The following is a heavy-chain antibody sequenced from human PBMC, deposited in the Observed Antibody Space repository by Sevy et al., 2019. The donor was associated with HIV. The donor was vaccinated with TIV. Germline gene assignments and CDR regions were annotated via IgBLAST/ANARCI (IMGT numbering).Heavy chain of an antibody. Sequence: GGSLRLSCVASTFTFSHYAMHWVRQAPGKWLQWVASISYNGEDENYADSVAGRFTISRDNPKNTLFLQMSSLRPEDTALYYCARDWGTPPTAILYHFDFWGQGIPVTVSS. CDR3: ARDWGTPPTAILYHFDF. D-gene: IGHD3-16*01. CDR1: TFTFSHYA. CDR2: ISYNGEDE. J-gene: IGHJ4*02. V-gene: IGHV3-30*04.